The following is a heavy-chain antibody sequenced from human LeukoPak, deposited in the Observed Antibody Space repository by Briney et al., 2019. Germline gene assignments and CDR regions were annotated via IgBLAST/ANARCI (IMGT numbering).Heavy chain of an antibody. CDR1: GGSISSGDYY. J-gene: IGHJ6*03. CDR2: IYYSGST. D-gene: IGHD4-11*01. CDR3: AREWADYTNYYYYYMDV. Sequence: SETLFLTCTVSGGSISSGDYYWSWIRQPPGKGLEWIGYIYYSGSTYYNPSLKSRVTISVDTSKNQFSLKLSSVTAADTAVYYCAREWADYTNYYYYYMDVWGKGTTVTVSS. V-gene: IGHV4-30-4*08.